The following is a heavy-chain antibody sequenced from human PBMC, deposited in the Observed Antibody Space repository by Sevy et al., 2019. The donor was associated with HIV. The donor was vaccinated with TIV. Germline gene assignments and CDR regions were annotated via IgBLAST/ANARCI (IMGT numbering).Heavy chain of an antibody. J-gene: IGHJ4*02. Sequence: ASVKVSCKASGYTFTGYYMHWVRQAPGQGLEWMGWINPNSGGTNYAQKFQGRVTMTRDTSISTAYMELSRLRSDDTAGYYCARADGGILGVAGKLWDPAEYWGQGTLVTVSS. CDR2: INPNSGGT. CDR3: ARADGGILGVAGKLWDPAEY. D-gene: IGHD6-19*01. V-gene: IGHV1-2*02. CDR1: GYTFTGYY.